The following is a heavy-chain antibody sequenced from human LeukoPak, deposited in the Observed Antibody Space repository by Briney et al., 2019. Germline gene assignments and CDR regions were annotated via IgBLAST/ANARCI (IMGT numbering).Heavy chain of an antibody. V-gene: IGHV3-30-3*01. Sequence: GGSLRLSCAASGFTFSSYAMHWVRQAPGKGLDWVAVISYDGSNKYYADSVKGRFTISRDNSKNTLYLQMNSLRTEDTAVYYCARELAMVNRVFDYWGQGTLVTVPS. CDR3: ARELAMVNRVFDY. D-gene: IGHD5-18*01. CDR1: GFTFSSYA. CDR2: ISYDGSNK. J-gene: IGHJ4*02.